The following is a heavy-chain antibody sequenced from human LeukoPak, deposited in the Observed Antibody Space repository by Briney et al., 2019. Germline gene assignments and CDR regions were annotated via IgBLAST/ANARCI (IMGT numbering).Heavy chain of an antibody. D-gene: IGHD3-10*01. CDR1: GFTFNKYW. J-gene: IGHJ4*02. V-gene: IGHV3-7*01. CDR2: INQDDSQI. Sequence: GGSLRLSCAASGFTFNKYWLTWVRQAPGKGLEWVANINQDDSQIYYLESVEGRFTITRDNAKNSLHLQMNSLRVEDTAVYYCARGYYYSRTYYLSFFDYWGQGTLVTVSS. CDR3: ARGYYYSRTYYLSFFDY.